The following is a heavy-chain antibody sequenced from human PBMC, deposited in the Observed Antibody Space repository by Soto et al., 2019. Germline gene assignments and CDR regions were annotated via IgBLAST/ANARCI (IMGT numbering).Heavy chain of an antibody. CDR1: GFTFSDYA. V-gene: IGHV3-23*01. J-gene: IGHJ6*02. CDR2: IGTRDDI. D-gene: IGHD3-10*01. Sequence: PGGSLRLSCAASGFTFSDYAMSWVRPATGKGLEWVSAIGTRDDIFYADSVKGRFTISRDNAKNTLDLQMHGLRAEDMAVYYCARSVRSGSFPYYYYAMDVWGQGTTVTVSS. CDR3: ARSVRSGSFPYYYYAMDV.